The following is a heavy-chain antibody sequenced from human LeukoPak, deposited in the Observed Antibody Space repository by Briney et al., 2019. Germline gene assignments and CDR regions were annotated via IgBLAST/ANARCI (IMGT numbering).Heavy chain of an antibody. D-gene: IGHD6-13*01. CDR1: GFTFSSYW. Sequence: GGSLRLSCAASGFTFSSYWMTWVRQAPGKGLEWVATIKKDGSEKYYVDSVKGRFTISRDNAENSLALQLNSLRAEDTAVYYCARQQVPNTRDCFDYWGQGTLVTVSS. V-gene: IGHV3-7*01. CDR2: IKKDGSEK. J-gene: IGHJ4*02. CDR3: ARQQVPNTRDCFDY.